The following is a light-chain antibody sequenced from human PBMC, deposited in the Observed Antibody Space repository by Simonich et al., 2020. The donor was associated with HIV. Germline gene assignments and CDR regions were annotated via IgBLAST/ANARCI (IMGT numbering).Light chain of an antibody. CDR2: AAS. Sequence: EIVMTQSPATLSVSPGERATLSCRASQSVSSNLAWYQQKPGLAPRLLIYAASTRATGIPARFGGSGSGTEFTLVISSMQSEDFAVYYCQQYNNWPPWTFGQGTKVEIK. J-gene: IGKJ1*01. CDR1: QSVSSN. V-gene: IGKV3-15*01. CDR3: QQYNNWPPWT.